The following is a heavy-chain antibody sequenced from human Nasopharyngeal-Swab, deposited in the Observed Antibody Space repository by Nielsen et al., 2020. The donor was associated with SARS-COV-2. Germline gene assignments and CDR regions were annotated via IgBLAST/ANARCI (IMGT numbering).Heavy chain of an antibody. Sequence: GESLKISCKASGYNFATYWIGWVRQMPGEGLRWMGLIYPGDSDTRYSPSLQGQVTISADRSIITAYLQWSSLKASDTAMYYCARLPMRAASGRGAFDIWGQGTMVTVSS. CDR1: GYNFATYW. CDR2: IYPGDSDT. D-gene: IGHD6-13*01. J-gene: IGHJ3*02. CDR3: ARLPMRAASGRGAFDI. V-gene: IGHV5-51*01.